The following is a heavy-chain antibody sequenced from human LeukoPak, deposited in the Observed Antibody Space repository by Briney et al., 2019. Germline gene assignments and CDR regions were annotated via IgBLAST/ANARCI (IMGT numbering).Heavy chain of an antibody. V-gene: IGHV4-59*01. J-gene: IGHJ5*02. Sequence: SETLSLTCTVSGGSISSYYWSWIRQPPGKGLEWIGYIYYSGSTNYNPSLKSRVTISVDTSKTQFSLKLCSVTAADTAVYYCARVTSDPVWAPHCSGGSCYMGSNWFDPWGQGTPVTVSS. CDR2: IYYSGST. D-gene: IGHD2-15*01. CDR3: ARVTSDPVWAPHCSGGSCYMGSNWFDP. CDR1: GGSISSYY.